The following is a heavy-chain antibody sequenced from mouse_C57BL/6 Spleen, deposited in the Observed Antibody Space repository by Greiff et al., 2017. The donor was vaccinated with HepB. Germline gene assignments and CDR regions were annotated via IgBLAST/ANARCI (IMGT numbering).Heavy chain of an antibody. J-gene: IGHJ1*03. CDR1: GYTFTDYY. D-gene: IGHD1-1*01. CDR3: ARSNYDGSSYWYCDV. V-gene: IGHV1-26*01. CDR2: INPNTGGT. Sequence: EVQLQQSGPELVKSGASVKISCKASGYTFTDYYMNWVKQSPGKSLEWIGDINPNTGGTSYNQKFKGKATLTVDKSSSTAYMELRSLTSEDSAVYYCARSNYDGSSYWYCDVWGTGTTVTVSA.